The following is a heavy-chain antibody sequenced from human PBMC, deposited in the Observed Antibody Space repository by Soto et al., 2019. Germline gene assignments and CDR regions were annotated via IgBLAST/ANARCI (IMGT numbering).Heavy chain of an antibody. J-gene: IGHJ1*01. Sequence: GASVKVSCKASGGTFSSYAISWVRQAPGQGLEWMGGIIPIFGTANYAQKFQGRVTITADESTSTAYMELSSLRAEETAVYYCAPIHLVRGVITSKYFQHWGQGTLVTVSS. D-gene: IGHD3-10*01. CDR2: IIPIFGTA. CDR1: GGTFSSYA. V-gene: IGHV1-69*13. CDR3: APIHLVRGVITSKYFQH.